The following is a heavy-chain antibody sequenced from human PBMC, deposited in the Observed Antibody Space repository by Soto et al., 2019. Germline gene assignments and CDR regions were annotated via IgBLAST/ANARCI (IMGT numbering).Heavy chain of an antibody. CDR2: ISGSGGST. CDR1: GFTFSSYA. CDR3: ANPTGPEQLGEEGY. V-gene: IGHV3-23*01. D-gene: IGHD6-6*01. J-gene: IGHJ4*02. Sequence: GGSLRLSCAASGFTFSSYAMSWVRQAPGKGLEWVSAISGSGGSTYYADSVKGRFTISRDNSKNTLYLQMNSLRAEDTAVYYCANPTGPEQLGEEGYWGQGTLVTVSS.